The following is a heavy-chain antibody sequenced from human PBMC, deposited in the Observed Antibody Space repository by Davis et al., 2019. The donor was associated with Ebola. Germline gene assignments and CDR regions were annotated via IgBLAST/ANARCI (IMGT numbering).Heavy chain of an antibody. CDR2: INPNSGGT. Sequence: ASVKVSCKASGYTFTGYYMHWVRQAPGQGLEWMEWINPNSGGTNYAQKFQGWVTMTRDTSISTAYMELSRLRSDDTAVYYCARDSDYGDYDYWGQGTLVTVSS. D-gene: IGHD4-17*01. J-gene: IGHJ4*02. CDR3: ARDSDYGDYDY. CDR1: GYTFTGYY. V-gene: IGHV1-2*04.